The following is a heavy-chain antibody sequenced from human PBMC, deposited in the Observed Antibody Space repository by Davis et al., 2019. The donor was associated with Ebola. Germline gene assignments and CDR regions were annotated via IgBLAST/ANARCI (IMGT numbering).Heavy chain of an antibody. CDR2: ISAYNGNT. CDR3: ARGITMVRGGGGWIVDP. J-gene: IGHJ5*02. D-gene: IGHD3-10*01. CDR1: GYSFTSYG. Sequence: GESLKISCKGSGYSFTSYGISWVRQAPGQGLEWMGWISAYNGNTNYAQKLQGRVTMTTDTSTSTAYMELRSLRSDDTAVYYCARGITMVRGGGGWIVDPWGQGTLVTVSS. V-gene: IGHV1-18*01.